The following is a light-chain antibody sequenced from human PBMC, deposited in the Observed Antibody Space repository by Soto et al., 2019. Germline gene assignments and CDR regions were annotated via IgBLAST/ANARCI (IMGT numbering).Light chain of an antibody. CDR3: QQSYTTPLFT. CDR1: QTVTSY. J-gene: IGKJ3*01. CDR2: AVS. V-gene: IGKV1-39*01. Sequence: DIQMTQSPSSLSASVGDRVTITCRASQTVTSYLNWYQQKPGKAPKLLIYAVSNLQSGVPSRFSGSGSGTDFTLTITSLQPEDFATYYCQQSYTTPLFTFGPGTKVDIK.